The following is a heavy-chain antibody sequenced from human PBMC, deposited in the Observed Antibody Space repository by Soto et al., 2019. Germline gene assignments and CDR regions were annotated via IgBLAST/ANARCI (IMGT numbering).Heavy chain of an antibody. V-gene: IGHV3-23*01. CDR2: ISGSGGST. J-gene: IGHJ6*02. CDR1: GFTFSSYA. Sequence: GSLRLSCAASGFTFSSYAMSWVRQAPGKGLEWVSAISGSGGSTYYADSVKGRFTISRDNSKNTLYLQMNSLRAEDTAVYYCAKGATAMVKFYYGMDVWGQGTTVTVSS. D-gene: IGHD5-18*01. CDR3: AKGATAMVKFYYGMDV.